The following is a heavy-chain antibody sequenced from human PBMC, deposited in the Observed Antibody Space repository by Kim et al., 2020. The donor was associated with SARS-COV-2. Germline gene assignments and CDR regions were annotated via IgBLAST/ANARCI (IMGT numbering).Heavy chain of an antibody. CDR2: IYYSGST. D-gene: IGHD3-3*01. V-gene: IGHV4-59*13. Sequence: SETLSLTCTVSGGSISSYYWSWIRQPPGKGLEWIGYIYYSGSTNYNPSLKSRVTISVDTSKNQLSLKLSSVTAADTAVYYCARAVRGIFGVVNWFDPWGQGTLVTVSS. J-gene: IGHJ5*02. CDR1: GGSISSYY. CDR3: ARAVRGIFGVVNWFDP.